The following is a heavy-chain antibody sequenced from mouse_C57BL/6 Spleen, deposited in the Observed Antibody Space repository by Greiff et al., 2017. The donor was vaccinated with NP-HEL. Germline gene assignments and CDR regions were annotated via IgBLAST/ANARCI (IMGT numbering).Heavy chain of an antibody. J-gene: IGHJ3*01. CDR2: INYDGSST. D-gene: IGHD1-1*01. Sequence: EVHLVESEGGLVQPGRSMKLSCTASGFTFSDYYMAWVRQVPEKGLEWVANINYDGSSTYYLDSLKSRFIISRDNAKNILYLQMSSLKSEDTATYYCARPHYGSSYGFAYWGQGTLVTVSA. V-gene: IGHV5-16*01. CDR1: GFTFSDYY. CDR3: ARPHYGSSYGFAY.